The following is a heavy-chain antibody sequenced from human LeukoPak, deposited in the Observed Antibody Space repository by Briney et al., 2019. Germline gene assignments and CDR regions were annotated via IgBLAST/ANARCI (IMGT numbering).Heavy chain of an antibody. V-gene: IGHV3-30*02. J-gene: IGHJ6*03. Sequence: GGSLRLSCAASGFTFSSYGMHWVRQVPGKGLEWVAFIRYDGSNKYYADSVKGRFTISRDNSKNTLYLQMNSLRAEDTAVYYCAKVGGIRQTSIAAAGANYYYYYMDVWGKGTTVTVSS. CDR2: IRYDGSNK. CDR3: AKVGGIRQTSIAAAGANYYYYYMDV. D-gene: IGHD6-13*01. CDR1: GFTFSSYG.